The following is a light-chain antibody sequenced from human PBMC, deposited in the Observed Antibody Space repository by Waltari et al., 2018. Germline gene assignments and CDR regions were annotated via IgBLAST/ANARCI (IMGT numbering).Light chain of an antibody. V-gene: IGLV2-11*01. J-gene: IGLJ3*02. CDR3: CLLAGRNSWK. Sequence: QSALTQPRSVSGSPGQSVTIPCTGTSSDVGGYNSVSWYQQHPGKAPKLIIYDVSERPSGVPARFSGSKSGNTATLTISGLQAEDEADYSCCLLAGRNSWKFGGGTKLTVL. CDR2: DVS. CDR1: SSDVGGYNS.